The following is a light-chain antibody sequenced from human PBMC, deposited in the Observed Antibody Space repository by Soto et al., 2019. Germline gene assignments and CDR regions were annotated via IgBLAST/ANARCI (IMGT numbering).Light chain of an antibody. CDR3: QQYNSFRYT. J-gene: IGKJ2*01. CDR1: QSISTW. V-gene: IGKV1-5*03. CDR2: KAS. Sequence: DIQMTQSPSTLSASVGDRVTITCRASQSISTWLAWYQQKPGKAPKLLIYKASSLETGVPSRFSGSGSGTEFTLTISGLQPDDFATYYCQQYNSFRYTFGQGTKLEIK.